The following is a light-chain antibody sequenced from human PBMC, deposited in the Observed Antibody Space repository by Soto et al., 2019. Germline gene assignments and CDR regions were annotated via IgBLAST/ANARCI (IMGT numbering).Light chain of an antibody. CDR3: QQLNNYPLT. CDR2: AAS. Sequence: IQLTQSPSSLSASVGDRITITCRASQGISSFLAWYQQKPGMAPKLLIYAASTLESGVPSRFSGSGSGTYFTITISTLQPEDFATYYCQQLNNYPLTLGGGTKVEIK. V-gene: IGKV1-9*01. CDR1: QGISSF. J-gene: IGKJ4*01.